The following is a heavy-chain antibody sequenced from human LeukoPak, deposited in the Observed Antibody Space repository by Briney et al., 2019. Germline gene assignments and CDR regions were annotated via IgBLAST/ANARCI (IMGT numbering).Heavy chain of an antibody. J-gene: IGHJ4*02. V-gene: IGHV1-2*02. CDR2: INPDSGGT. CDR3: ARLGLRLGELSFEPIDY. Sequence: ASVKVPCKASGYTFTGYYMHWVRQAPGQGLEWMGWINPDSGGTNYAQKFQGRVTMTRDTSISTAYMELSRLRSDDTAVYYCARLGLRLGELSFEPIDYWGQGTLVTVSS. D-gene: IGHD3-16*02. CDR1: GYTFTGYY.